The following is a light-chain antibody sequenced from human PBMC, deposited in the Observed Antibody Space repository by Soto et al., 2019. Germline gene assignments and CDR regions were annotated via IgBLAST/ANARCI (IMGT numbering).Light chain of an antibody. CDR2: GAS. CDR3: QQYNNWPRT. V-gene: IGKV3-15*01. J-gene: IGKJ1*01. Sequence: EIVLTQSPATLSSSPWERATLSCRASQSVGTFFAWYQQKPGQAPRLLIYGASSRATGIPARFSGSGSGTEFTLTISSLQSEDFAVYYCQQYNNWPRTFGQGTKVDI. CDR1: QSVGTF.